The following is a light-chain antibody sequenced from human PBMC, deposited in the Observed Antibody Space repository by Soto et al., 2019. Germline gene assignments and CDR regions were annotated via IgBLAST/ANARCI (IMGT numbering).Light chain of an antibody. V-gene: IGLV1-47*01. J-gene: IGLJ2*01. CDR2: RNN. CDR1: SSNIGSNY. Sequence: QSVLTQPPSASGTPGQRVTISCSGSSSNIGSNYVYWYQQLPGPAPKLLIYRNNHRPSGVPDRFSGSKSGTSASLAISGLRSEDEADYYCAAWDDSLSPHVVFGGGTKLTVL. CDR3: AAWDDSLSPHVV.